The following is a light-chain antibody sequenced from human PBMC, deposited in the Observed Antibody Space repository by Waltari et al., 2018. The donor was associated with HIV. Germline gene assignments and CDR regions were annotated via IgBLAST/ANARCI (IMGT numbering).Light chain of an antibody. CDR2: DDS. CDR1: NIGGES. CDR3: QLWDSRGNHVV. Sequence: SFVLTQSPSMSVAPGETARIACGGNNIGGESVHWYQQKPGQAPVLVMYDDSDRPSGIPERFSGSNSKSTATLTISRVEAGDEADYYCQLWDSRGNHVVFGGGTKLTVL. J-gene: IGLJ2*01. V-gene: IGLV3-21*04.